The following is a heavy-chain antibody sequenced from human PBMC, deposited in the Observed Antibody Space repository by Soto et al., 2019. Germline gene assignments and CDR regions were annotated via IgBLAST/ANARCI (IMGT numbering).Heavy chain of an antibody. Sequence: DVQLVESGGVLVQPGGSLRLSCAASGFTFSNSWMHWVRQVSGKGLEWVSRINADGTSTSYADSVKGRFTISRDNAKNTLYLHVNSLRAEDTAVYYCVKVLARGVGVPRFYFDSLGQGALVTVSS. CDR1: GFTFSNSW. V-gene: IGHV3-74*01. J-gene: IGHJ4*02. CDR3: VKVLARGVGVPRFYFDS. D-gene: IGHD2-2*01. CDR2: INADGTST.